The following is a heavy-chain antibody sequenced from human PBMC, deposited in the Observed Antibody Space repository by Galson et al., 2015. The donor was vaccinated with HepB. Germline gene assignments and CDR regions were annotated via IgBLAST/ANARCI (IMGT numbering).Heavy chain of an antibody. V-gene: IGHV3-15*01. CDR3: TTGRRRESFYDAFDI. CDR2: IKSKTDGGTT. CDR1: GFTFNNAW. Sequence: SLRFSCAASGFTFNNAWMSWVRQAPGKGLEWVGRIKSKTDGGTTDCAAPVKGRFTISRDDSKNTLYLQMNSLKTEDTAVYYCTTGRRRESFYDAFDIWGQGTMVTVSS. J-gene: IGHJ3*02. D-gene: IGHD1-26*01.